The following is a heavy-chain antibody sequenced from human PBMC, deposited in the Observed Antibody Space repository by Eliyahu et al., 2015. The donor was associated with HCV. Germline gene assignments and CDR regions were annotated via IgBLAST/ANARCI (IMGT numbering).Heavy chain of an antibody. J-gene: IGHJ6*02. CDR2: INPNSGGT. Sequence: QVQLVQSGAEVKKPGASXXVSCXASXYTFXGYYMHWVRQAPGQGLEWMGWINPNSGGTNYAQKFQGRVTMTRDTSISTAYMELSRLRSDDTAVYYCATPGRYFYYYYGMDVWGQGTTVTVSS. CDR3: ATPGRYFYYYYGMDV. V-gene: IGHV1-2*02. CDR1: XYTFXGYY.